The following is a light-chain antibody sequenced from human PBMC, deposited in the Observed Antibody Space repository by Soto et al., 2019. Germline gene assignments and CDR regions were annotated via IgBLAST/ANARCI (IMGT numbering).Light chain of an antibody. CDR1: NSDVGSYNL. CDR3: CSYAGSRTWV. J-gene: IGLJ3*02. CDR2: ESS. Sequence: QSALTQPASVSGSPGQSITISCTGTNSDVGSYNLVSWYQQHPGKAPKLMIYESSKRPSGISNRFSGSKSDNTASLTISGLQAEDEADYYCCSYAGSRTWVFGGGTKLTVL. V-gene: IGLV2-23*01.